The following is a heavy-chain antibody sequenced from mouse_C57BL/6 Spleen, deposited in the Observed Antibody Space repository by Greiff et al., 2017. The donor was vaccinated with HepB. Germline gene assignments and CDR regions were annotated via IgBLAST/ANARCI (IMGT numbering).Heavy chain of an antibody. D-gene: IGHD1-1*01. CDR1: GYTFTSYW. CDR2: IHPNSGST. Sequence: VQLQQPGAELVKPGASVKLSCKASGYTFTSYWMHWVKQRPGQGLEWIGMIHPNSGSTNYNEKFKSKATLTVDKSSSTAYMQLSSLTSEDSAVYYCARRYPDYYGSRFDYWGQGTTLTVSS. V-gene: IGHV1-64*01. CDR3: ARRYPDYYGSRFDY. J-gene: IGHJ2*01.